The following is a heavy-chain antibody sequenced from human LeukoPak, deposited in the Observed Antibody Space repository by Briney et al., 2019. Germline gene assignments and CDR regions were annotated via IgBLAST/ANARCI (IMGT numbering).Heavy chain of an antibody. J-gene: IGHJ4*02. Sequence: GGSLRLSCAASGFTFSSYAMSWVRQAPGKGLEWVSTISGSGGSTYYADSVKGRFTISRDDSKDTLYLEMDSLRAEDTAIYYCAKDKGTLYFDYWGQGALVTVSS. CDR1: GFTFSSYA. D-gene: IGHD1-1*01. V-gene: IGHV3-23*01. CDR2: ISGSGGST. CDR3: AKDKGTLYFDY.